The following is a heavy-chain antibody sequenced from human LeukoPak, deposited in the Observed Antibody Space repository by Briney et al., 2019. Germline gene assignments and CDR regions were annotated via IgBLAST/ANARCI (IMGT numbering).Heavy chain of an antibody. V-gene: IGHV4-59*08. CDR3: ATLRYSLGYET. Sequence: PSETLSLICTVSDISSYYCSWIRQPPEKGLEWIGYVYYDGRSNYNSSLRSRVTMSLDTSKNQFSLKLSSVTAADTAVYYCATLRYSLGYETWGQGTLVTVSS. D-gene: IGHD4-17*01. J-gene: IGHJ4*02. CDR2: VYYDGRS. CDR1: DISSYY.